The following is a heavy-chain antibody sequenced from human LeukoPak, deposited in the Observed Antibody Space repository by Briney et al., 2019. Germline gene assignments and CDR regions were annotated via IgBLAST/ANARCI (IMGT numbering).Heavy chain of an antibody. Sequence: GASVKVSCKASGYTFTSYYMHWVRQAPGQGLEWMGIINPSGGSTSYAQKFQGRVTMTRDMSTSTVYMELSSLRSEDTAVYYCARTRGGDYVLDYWGQGTLVTVSS. D-gene: IGHD4-17*01. J-gene: IGHJ4*02. CDR2: INPSGGST. CDR3: ARTRGGDYVLDY. V-gene: IGHV1-46*01. CDR1: GYTFTSYY.